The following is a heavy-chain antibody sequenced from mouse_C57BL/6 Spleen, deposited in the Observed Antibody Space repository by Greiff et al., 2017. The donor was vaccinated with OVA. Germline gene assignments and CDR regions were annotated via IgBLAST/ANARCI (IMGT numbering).Heavy chain of an antibody. J-gene: IGHJ2*01. V-gene: IGHV5-17*01. CDR2: ISRGSSTI. Sequence: EVHLVESGGGLVKPGGSLKLSCAASGFTFSDYGMHWVRQAPEKGLEWVAYISRGSSTIYYADTVKGRFTISRDNAKNTLFLQMTSLRSEDTAMYYCARGGLAYYVDYWGKGTTLTVSS. D-gene: IGHD4-1*01. CDR3: ARGGLAYYVDY. CDR1: GFTFSDYG.